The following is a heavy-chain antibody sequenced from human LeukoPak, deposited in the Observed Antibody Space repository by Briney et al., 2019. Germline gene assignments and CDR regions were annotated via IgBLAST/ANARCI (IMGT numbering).Heavy chain of an antibody. J-gene: IGHJ4*02. CDR3: ARSPPESITGTMYYFDY. V-gene: IGHV4-59*11. CDR1: GGSISSHY. CDR2: IYYSGST. D-gene: IGHD1-7*01. Sequence: SETLSLTCTVSGGSISSHYWSWIWQPPGKGLEWIGYIYYSGSTNYNPSLKSRVTISVDTSKNQFSLKLSSVTAADTAVYYCARSPPESITGTMYYFDYWGQGTLVTVSS.